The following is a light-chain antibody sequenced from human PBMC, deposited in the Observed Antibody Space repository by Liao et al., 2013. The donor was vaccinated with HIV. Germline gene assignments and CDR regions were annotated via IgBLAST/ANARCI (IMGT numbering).Light chain of an antibody. V-gene: IGLV3-1*01. CDR3: QAWDSSSHVV. CDR2: QDT. Sequence: SYELTQTPSCPCPHGQTATITCSGDQLGDKYVSWYQKKPGQSPLLVIYQDTKRPPRIPERLAGANSGSAATLTISGAQAMDEADYYCQAWDSSSHVVFGGGTRLTVL. CDR1: QLGDKY. J-gene: IGLJ2*01.